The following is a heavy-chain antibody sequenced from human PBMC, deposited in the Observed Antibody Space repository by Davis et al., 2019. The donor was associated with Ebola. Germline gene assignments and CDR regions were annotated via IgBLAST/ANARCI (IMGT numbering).Heavy chain of an antibody. J-gene: IGHJ4*02. CDR3: ARAQFPTTSDH. CDR2: INPHNGNT. D-gene: IGHD1-1*01. Sequence: ALVKVSCKASGYTFTHYGITWVRQAPGQGLEWMGWINPHNGNTNYAQNVQGRVTMTTDTSTSTAYMEVGSLRSDDTAVYYCARAQFPTTSDHWGQGTLVTVSS. CDR1: GYTFTHYG. V-gene: IGHV1-18*04.